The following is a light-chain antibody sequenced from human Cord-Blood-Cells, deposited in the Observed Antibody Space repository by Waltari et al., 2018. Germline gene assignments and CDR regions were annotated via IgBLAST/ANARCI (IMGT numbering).Light chain of an antibody. V-gene: IGLV2-18*02. CDR2: EVS. J-gene: IGLJ3*02. CDR1: SSDVGSYNS. CDR3: SSYTSSSTWV. Sequence: QSALTQPPSVSGSPGQSVTISCTGTSSDVGSYNSISWYQQPPGTPPKLMIYEVSNRPSGVPDRFSGSKSGNTASLTISGLQAEDEADYYCSSYTSSSTWVFGGGTKLTVL.